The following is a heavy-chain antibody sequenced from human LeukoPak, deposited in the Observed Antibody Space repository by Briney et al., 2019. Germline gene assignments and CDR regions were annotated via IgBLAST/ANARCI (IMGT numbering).Heavy chain of an antibody. D-gene: IGHD6-13*01. CDR1: GFIFDDYT. J-gene: IGHJ6*03. V-gene: IGHV3-43*01. Sequence: GRSLRLSCAASGFIFDDYTMYWVRQAPGKGLEWVSLTTWDGGSTDYADSVKGRFTISRDNSKNSLYLQMSSLRTEDTALYYCAKEGPWAAAGNHYYYMDVWGRGTTVTISS. CDR2: TTWDGGST. CDR3: AKEGPWAAAGNHYYYMDV.